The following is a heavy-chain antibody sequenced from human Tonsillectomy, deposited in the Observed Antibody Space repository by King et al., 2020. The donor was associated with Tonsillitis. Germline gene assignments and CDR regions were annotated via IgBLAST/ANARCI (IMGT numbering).Heavy chain of an antibody. V-gene: IGHV3-30*02. J-gene: IGHJ4*02. CDR1: RFTFSYYA. Sequence: HVQLVESGGGVVQPGGSLRLSCETSRFTFSYYAMHWVRQAPGKGLEWLAFIAYDGSNKYYADSVKGRFTISRDNSKNALYLQMSSLRAEDTAVYYCATFGDGGVFFDYWGQGTLVTVSS. D-gene: IGHD4-17*01. CDR3: ATFGDGGVFFDY. CDR2: IAYDGSNK.